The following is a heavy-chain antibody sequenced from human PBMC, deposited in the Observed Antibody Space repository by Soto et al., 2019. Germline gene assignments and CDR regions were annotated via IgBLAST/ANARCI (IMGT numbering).Heavy chain of an antibody. V-gene: IGHV4-59*01. CDR1: GGSISSYY. CDR3: ARDARIAVAGTSGESFDP. Sequence: SETLSLTCTVSGGSISSYYWSWIRQPPGKGLEWIGYIYYSESTNYNPSLKSRVTISVDTSKNQFSLKLSSVTAADTAVYYCARDARIAVAGTSGESFDPWGQGTLVTVSS. CDR2: IYYSEST. D-gene: IGHD6-19*01. J-gene: IGHJ5*02.